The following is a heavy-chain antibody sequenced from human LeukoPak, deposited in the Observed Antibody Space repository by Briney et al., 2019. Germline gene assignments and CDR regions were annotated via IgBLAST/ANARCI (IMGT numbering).Heavy chain of an antibody. D-gene: IGHD5-12*01. V-gene: IGHV3-23*01. CDR3: AKDKEGYSGYDYRYYFDY. J-gene: IGHJ4*02. CDR2: ISGSGGST. Sequence: PGGSLRLSCAASGFTFSSYAMSWVRQAPGKGLEWVSAISGSGGSTYYADSVKGRFTISRDNSKNTLYLHMNSLRAEDTAVYYCAKDKEGYSGYDYRYYFDYWGQGTLVTVSS. CDR1: GFTFSSYA.